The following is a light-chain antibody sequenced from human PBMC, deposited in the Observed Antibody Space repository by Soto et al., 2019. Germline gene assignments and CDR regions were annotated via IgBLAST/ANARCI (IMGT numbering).Light chain of an antibody. Sequence: DIQMTQSPSSLSASVGDRVTITCRASQRIRNYLNWYQQKPGKAPKLLIYAASSVQSGVPSRFSGSGSGTDFTLPIGSLQPEDSASYFGQQSSSAPLTFGGGTKVEIK. CDR1: QRIRNY. CDR3: QQSSSAPLT. J-gene: IGKJ4*01. V-gene: IGKV1-39*01. CDR2: AAS.